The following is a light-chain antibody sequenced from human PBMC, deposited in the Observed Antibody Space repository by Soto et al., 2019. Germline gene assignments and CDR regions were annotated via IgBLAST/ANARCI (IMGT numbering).Light chain of an antibody. CDR1: QDISNY. J-gene: IGKJ3*01. CDR3: QHYHNRTLFT. CDR2: DAS. Sequence: DIQMTQSPSSLSASVGDRVTITCQASQDISNYLNWYQQKPGKAPKLLIYDASNLETGVSSRFSGNGSVTDFTFTIHSLQPEDVATYYCQHYHNRTLFTFGPGTKVDIK. V-gene: IGKV1-33*01.